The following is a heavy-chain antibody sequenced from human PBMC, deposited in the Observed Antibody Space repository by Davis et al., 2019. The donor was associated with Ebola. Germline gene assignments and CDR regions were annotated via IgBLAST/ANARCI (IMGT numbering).Heavy chain of an antibody. Sequence: KVSCKGSGYSFTSYWISWVRQMPGKGLEWMGRLDPSDSYTNYSPSFQGHVTISADKSISTAYLQWSSLKASDTAMYYCARQGYCSSTSCSIFGVVPDMDVWGKGTTVTVSS. CDR1: GYSFTSYW. J-gene: IGHJ6*03. CDR3: ARQGYCSSTSCSIFGVVPDMDV. D-gene: IGHD2-2*01. V-gene: IGHV5-10-1*01. CDR2: LDPSDSYT.